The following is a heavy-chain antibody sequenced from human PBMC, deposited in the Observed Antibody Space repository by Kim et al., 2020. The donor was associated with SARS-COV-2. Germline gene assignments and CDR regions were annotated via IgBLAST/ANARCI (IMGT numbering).Heavy chain of an antibody. CDR3: ARNPPAMVRGVVDY. Sequence: DSVTGLFTIARDNSQNTLYLQMNSLRAEDTGVYYCARNPPAMVRGVVDYWGQGTLVTVSS. D-gene: IGHD3-10*01. J-gene: IGHJ4*02. V-gene: IGHV3-23*03.